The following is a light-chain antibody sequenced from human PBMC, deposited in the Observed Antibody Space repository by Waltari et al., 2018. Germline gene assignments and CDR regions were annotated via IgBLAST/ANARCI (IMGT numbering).Light chain of an antibody. CDR2: QVG. CDR3: MQSTKDPWT. V-gene: IGKV2D-29*02. Sequence: DVVLTQAPLSLSVTPGEPASISCRSDQGLLHTTGNTHLHWYLQKSGQSPRPLIYQVGNRESGVPDRFNGSGSGTDFTLKISRVEPEDVGIYYCMQSTKDPWTFGQGTKV. J-gene: IGKJ1*01. CDR1: QGLLHTTGNTH.